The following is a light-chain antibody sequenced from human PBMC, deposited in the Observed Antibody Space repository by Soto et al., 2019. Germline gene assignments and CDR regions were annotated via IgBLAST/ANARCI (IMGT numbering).Light chain of an antibody. J-gene: IGLJ2*01. CDR1: SVDVGGYNY. CDR2: DVA. V-gene: IGLV2-11*01. CDR3: CSYADSNIVV. Sequence: QSALTQPRSVSGSPGQSVTISCTGTSVDVGGYNYVSWYQHHPGKAPRLLMYDVAKRPSGVPDRFSASKSGNTASLTISGRQAEDEAYFYCCSYADSNIVVFGGGTKLTVL.